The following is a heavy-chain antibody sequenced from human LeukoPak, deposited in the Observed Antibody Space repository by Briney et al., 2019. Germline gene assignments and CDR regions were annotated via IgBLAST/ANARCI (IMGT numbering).Heavy chain of an antibody. CDR2: IYPGDSDT. J-gene: IGHJ5*02. D-gene: IGHD2-2*01. Sequence: GESLQISCKGSGYSFTSYWIGWVRQMPGKGLEWMGIIYPGDSDTRYSPSFQGQATISADKSISTAYLQWSSLKTSDTAMYYCAGTPAAQYENWFDPWGQGTLVTVSS. V-gene: IGHV5-51*01. CDR1: GYSFTSYW. CDR3: AGTPAAQYENWFDP.